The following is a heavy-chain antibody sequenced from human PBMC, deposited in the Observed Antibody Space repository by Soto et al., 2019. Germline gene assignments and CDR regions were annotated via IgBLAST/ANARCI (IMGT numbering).Heavy chain of an antibody. J-gene: IGHJ3*02. D-gene: IGHD3-10*01. CDR1: GGSSSSGSFY. V-gene: IGHV4-39*01. CDR3: ARQRAWYGEWAFDI. Sequence: QLQLQESGPGLVKPSETMPLTCTVSGGSSSSGSFYWGWIRQPPGKGLEWIGSVSYSGHTYYSPSLKSRVTLSVDTSEKHLSLNLSSVTAADTAVYYCARQRAWYGEWAFDIWGQGTMVTVSS. CDR2: VSYSGHT.